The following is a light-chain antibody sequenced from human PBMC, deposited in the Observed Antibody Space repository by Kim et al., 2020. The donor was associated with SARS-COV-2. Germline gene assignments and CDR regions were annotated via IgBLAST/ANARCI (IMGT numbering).Light chain of an antibody. CDR3: QHYDSLPYS. CDR2: DAS. J-gene: IGKJ2*03. CDR1: QDISDY. Sequence: ASIGDRVIITCQASQDISDYLTWYQQKPGKAPQLLIYDASRLETGVPERFSGSGSGTDFTLTIITLQPEDIGTYYCQHYDSLPYSFGQGTKLEIK. V-gene: IGKV1-33*01.